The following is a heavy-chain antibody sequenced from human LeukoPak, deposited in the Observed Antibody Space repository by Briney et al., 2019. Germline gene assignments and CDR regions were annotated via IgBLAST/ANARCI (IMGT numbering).Heavy chain of an antibody. CDR2: ISSSGGTT. J-gene: IGHJ4*02. D-gene: IGHD4-23*01. CDR3: AKETTVVAGIY. CDR1: GFTFSSYA. V-gene: IGHV3-23*01. Sequence: GGSLRLSCAASGFTFSSYAMSWVRQAPGKGLEWVSAISSSGGTTYYADSAKGRFTISRDNSKNTLYLQMNSLRAEDTAVYYCAKETTVVAGIYWGQGTLVTVSS.